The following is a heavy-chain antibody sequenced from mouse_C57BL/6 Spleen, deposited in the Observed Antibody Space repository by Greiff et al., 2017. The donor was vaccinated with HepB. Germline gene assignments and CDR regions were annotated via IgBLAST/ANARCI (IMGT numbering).Heavy chain of an antibody. J-gene: IGHJ1*03. CDR2: IDPSDSET. V-gene: IGHV1-52*01. Sequence: QVQLQQPGAELVRPGSSVKLSCKASGYTFTSYWMHWVEQRPIQGLEWIGNIDPSDSETHYNQKFKDKATLTVDKSSSTAYMQLSSLTSEESAVYYCARDYDGYFDVWGTGTTVTVSS. CDR3: ARDYDGYFDV. D-gene: IGHD2-4*01. CDR1: GYTFTSYW.